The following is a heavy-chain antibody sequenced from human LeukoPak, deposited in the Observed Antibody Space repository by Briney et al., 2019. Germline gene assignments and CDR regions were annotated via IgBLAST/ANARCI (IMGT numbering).Heavy chain of an antibody. CDR2: IYYSGST. CDR1: GGSISGYY. CDR3: ARYGTSGNLDY. Sequence: SETLSLTCTVSGGSISGYYWSWIRQPPGTGLEWIGYIYYSGSTSYNPSLKSRVTISVDTSKNQFSLKLSSVAAADTAVYYCARYGTSGNLDYWGHGTLVTVSS. D-gene: IGHD2-8*01. V-gene: IGHV4-59*08. J-gene: IGHJ4*01.